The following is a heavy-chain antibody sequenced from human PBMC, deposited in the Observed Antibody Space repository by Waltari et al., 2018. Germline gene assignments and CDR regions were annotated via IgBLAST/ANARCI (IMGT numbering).Heavy chain of an antibody. CDR1: GGSISSYY. Sequence: QVQLQESGPGLVKPSETLSLTCTVSGGSISSYYWSWIRQPAGKGLEWIGRIYTSGSTNYNPSLKSRVTISVDKSKNQFSLKLSSVTAADTAVYYCAREYYDILTGYFNWFDPWGQGTLVTVSS. V-gene: IGHV4-4*07. CDR3: AREYYDILTGYFNWFDP. J-gene: IGHJ5*02. CDR2: IYTSGST. D-gene: IGHD3-9*01.